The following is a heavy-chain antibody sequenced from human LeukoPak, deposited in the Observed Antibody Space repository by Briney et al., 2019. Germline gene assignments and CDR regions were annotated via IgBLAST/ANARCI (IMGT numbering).Heavy chain of an antibody. CDR2: ISTSSSYI. D-gene: IGHD6-19*01. J-gene: IGHJ3*02. V-gene: IGHV3-21*01. CDR1: GFTFSSYN. Sequence: GGSLRLSCAASGFTFSSYNMNWVRQAPGKGLEWVSSISTSSSYIYYADSLKGRFTISRDNAKNSLYLQMNSLRAEDTAVYYCARLLAVAGNVAGAFDIWGQGTMVTVSS. CDR3: ARLLAVAGNVAGAFDI.